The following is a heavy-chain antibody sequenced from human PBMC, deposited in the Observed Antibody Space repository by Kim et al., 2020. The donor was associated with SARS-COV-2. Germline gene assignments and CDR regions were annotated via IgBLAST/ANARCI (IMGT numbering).Heavy chain of an antibody. CDR3: ARADSSGYSFDY. D-gene: IGHD3-22*01. V-gene: IGHV3-30*01. J-gene: IGHJ4*02. Sequence: YYAAPLKGRFTISRDNSKNTLYLQMNSLRAEDTAVYYCARADSSGYSFDYWGQGTLVTVSS.